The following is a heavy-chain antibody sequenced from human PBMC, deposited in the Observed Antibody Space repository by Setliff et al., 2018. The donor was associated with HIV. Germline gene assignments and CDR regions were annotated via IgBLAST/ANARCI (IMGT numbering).Heavy chain of an antibody. CDR1: GVTFKAYC. V-gene: IGHV3-72*01. Sequence: GGSLRLSFAASGVTFKAYCLDWVRQAPGKGLEWVARSRNRVDSYSTEYAASVKGRFTISRDESETSVYLQMNSLKTEDTAVYYCVRDLAATNMVRGRLYHYYYMDVWGKGTTVTVSS. J-gene: IGHJ6*03. CDR3: VRDLAATNMVRGRLYHYYYMDV. CDR2: SRNRVDSYST. D-gene: IGHD3-10*01.